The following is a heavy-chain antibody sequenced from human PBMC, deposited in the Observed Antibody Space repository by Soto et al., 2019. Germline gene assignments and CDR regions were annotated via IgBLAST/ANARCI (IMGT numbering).Heavy chain of an antibody. D-gene: IGHD3-22*01. V-gene: IGHV1-3*01. CDR2: INAGNGNT. CDR1: GYTFTSYA. J-gene: IGHJ6*02. Sequence: ASVKVSCKASGYTFTSYAMHWVRQAPGQRLEWIGWINAGNGNTKYSQKIQGRVTITRDTSASTAYMEMNSLRDDDTAVYYCARDGTYYDSGGYLHNYHYTVDVWGQGTTVTVSS. CDR3: ARDGTYYDSGGYLHNYHYTVDV.